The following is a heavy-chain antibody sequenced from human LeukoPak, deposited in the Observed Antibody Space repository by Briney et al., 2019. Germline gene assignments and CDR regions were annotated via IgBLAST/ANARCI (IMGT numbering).Heavy chain of an antibody. Sequence: ASVKVSCEASGNIFTSFYMHWVRQAPGQGLEWMGLINPSGDSTNYAQKFQGRVTVTRDTSTSTVYMELSSLRSEDTAVYYCASRGIAAHRGGLDPWGQGTLVTVSS. D-gene: IGHD6-13*01. V-gene: IGHV1-46*01. CDR2: INPSGDST. CDR3: ASRGIAAHRGGLDP. CDR1: GNIFTSFY. J-gene: IGHJ5*02.